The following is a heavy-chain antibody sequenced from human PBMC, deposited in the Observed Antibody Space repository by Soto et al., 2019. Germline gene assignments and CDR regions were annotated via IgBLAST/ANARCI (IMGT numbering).Heavy chain of an antibody. CDR3: ASVESMDV. CDR1: GGTFSSYT. J-gene: IGHJ6*02. CDR2: IIPILGIA. D-gene: IGHD2-15*01. V-gene: IGHV1-69*02. Sequence: QVQLVQSGAEVKKPGSSVKVSCKASGGTFSSYTISWVRQAPGQGLEWMGRIIPILGIANYAQKFQGRVTNTEDKSTSTAYMELSSLRSEDTAVYYCASVESMDVWGQGTTVTVSS.